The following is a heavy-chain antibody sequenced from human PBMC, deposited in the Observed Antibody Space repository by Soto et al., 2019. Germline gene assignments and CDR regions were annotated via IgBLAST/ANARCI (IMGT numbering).Heavy chain of an antibody. CDR3: ARDRSEGLAYFQH. Sequence: GGSLRLSCAASGFTFSSYGMHWVRQAPGKGLEWVAVIWYDGSNKYYADSVKGRFTISRDNSKNTLYLQMNSLRAEDTAVYYCARDRSEGLAYFQHWGQGTLVTVSS. CDR2: IWYDGSNK. J-gene: IGHJ1*01. CDR1: GFTFSSYG. V-gene: IGHV3-33*01. D-gene: IGHD3-3*01.